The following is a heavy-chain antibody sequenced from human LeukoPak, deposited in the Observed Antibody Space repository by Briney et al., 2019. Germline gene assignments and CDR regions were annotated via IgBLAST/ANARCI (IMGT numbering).Heavy chain of an antibody. CDR1: GFTFSSYS. CDR3: ARDVLPYSGNYSATLGAGAFDI. CDR2: ITSSSSHI. J-gene: IGHJ3*02. Sequence: GGSLRLSCVASGFTFSSYSMNWVRQAPGKGLEWVSSITSSSSHIYYADSVKGRFTISRDNAKNSLYLQMNSLRAEDTAVYYCARDVLPYSGNYSATLGAGAFDIWGQGTMVTVSS. V-gene: IGHV3-21*01. D-gene: IGHD1-26*01.